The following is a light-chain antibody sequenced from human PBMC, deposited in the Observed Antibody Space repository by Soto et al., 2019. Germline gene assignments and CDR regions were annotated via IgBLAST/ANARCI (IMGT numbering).Light chain of an antibody. V-gene: IGLV2-23*01. Sequence: QPVLTQPASVSGSPGQSITISCTGTSSDVGSYNLVSWYQQHPGKAPKLMIYEGSKRPSGVSNRFSGSKSGNTASLTISGLQAEDEADYYCCSYAGSSPYVVFGGGTQLTVL. CDR3: CSYAGSSPYVV. CDR2: EGS. J-gene: IGLJ2*01. CDR1: SSDVGSYNL.